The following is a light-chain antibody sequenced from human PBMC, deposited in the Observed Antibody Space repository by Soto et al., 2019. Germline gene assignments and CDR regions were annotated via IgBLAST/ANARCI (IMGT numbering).Light chain of an antibody. V-gene: IGKV3-15*01. CDR3: LQYNNWWT. CDR2: GAS. Sequence: EIVMTQSPATLSVSPGARATLSCRASQSVSSNLAWYQQKPGRSPRLLIYGASTRAIGIPARFSGSGSGTEFTLTISSLQSEDFAVYYCLQYNNWWTLGQGTKVDI. J-gene: IGKJ1*01. CDR1: QSVSSN.